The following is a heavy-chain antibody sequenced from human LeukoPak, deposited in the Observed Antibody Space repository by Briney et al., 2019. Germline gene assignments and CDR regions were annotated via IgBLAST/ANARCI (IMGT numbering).Heavy chain of an antibody. CDR1: GFTFSSYS. CDR2: ISSSSSYI. CDR3: AKWSSVLHYYDSSLHFDC. J-gene: IGHJ4*02. Sequence: PGGSLRLSCAASGFTFSSYSMNWVRQAPGKGLEWVSSISSSSSYIYYADSVKGRFTISRDNAKNSLYLQMNSLRAEDTAVYYCAKWSSVLHYYDSSLHFDCWGQGTLVTVSS. V-gene: IGHV3-21*01. D-gene: IGHD3-22*01.